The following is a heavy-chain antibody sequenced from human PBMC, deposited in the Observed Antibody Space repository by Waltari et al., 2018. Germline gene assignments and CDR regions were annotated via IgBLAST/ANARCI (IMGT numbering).Heavy chain of an antibody. V-gene: IGHV3-7*01. D-gene: IGHD2-2*01. Sequence: EVQLVESGGGLVQPGGSLRLSCAASGFTFSSYWMSWVRQAPGKGLEWVANIKQDGSGKYYVDSVKGRFTISRDNAKNSLYLQMNSLRAEDTAVYYCASDAPLYCSSTSCSYYYYYGMDVWGQGTTVTVSS. J-gene: IGHJ6*02. CDR3: ASDAPLYCSSTSCSYYYYYGMDV. CDR1: GFTFSSYW. CDR2: IKQDGSGK.